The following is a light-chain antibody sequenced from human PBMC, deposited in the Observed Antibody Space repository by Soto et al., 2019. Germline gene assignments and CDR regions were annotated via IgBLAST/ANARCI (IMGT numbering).Light chain of an antibody. V-gene: IGKV1-12*01. J-gene: IGKJ5*01. CDR1: QGISRR. Sequence: DIQMTQSPSFVSASVGDRVTITCRASQGISRRLAWYQQRPGKAPELLIYGASSLQSGVPSRFSGSASGTDFTLTISSLQPEDFATYYCQQANSFPLTFGQGTRLEIK. CDR2: GAS. CDR3: QQANSFPLT.